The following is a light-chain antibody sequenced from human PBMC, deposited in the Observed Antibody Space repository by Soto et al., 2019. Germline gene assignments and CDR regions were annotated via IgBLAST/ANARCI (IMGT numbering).Light chain of an antibody. CDR3: SSYTSSSPVV. CDR2: DVS. V-gene: IGLV2-14*01. Sequence: QSALTQPASVSGSPGQSITISCTGTSSDVGGYNSVSWYQQHPGKAPKLMIYDVSNRPSGVSNRFSGSKSVNTASLTISGLQAEDEDDYYCSSYTSSSPVVFGGGTQLTVL. J-gene: IGLJ2*01. CDR1: SSDVGGYNS.